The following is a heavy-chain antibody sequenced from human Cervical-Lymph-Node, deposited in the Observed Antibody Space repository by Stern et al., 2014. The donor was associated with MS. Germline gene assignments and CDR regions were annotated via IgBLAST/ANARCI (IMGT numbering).Heavy chain of an antibody. CDR3: ARQRYFDY. CDR1: GYTFTSYW. Sequence: MQLVQSGPEVKRPGESLKISCQASGYTFTSYWIGWVRQMPGKGLEWIAIIFPGGSDIRYSQSFHGQVTISADKSSSTAYLQWNNLKASDTAIYYCARQRYFDYWGQGTLVTVSS. J-gene: IGHJ4*02. CDR2: IFPGGSDI. V-gene: IGHV5-51*01.